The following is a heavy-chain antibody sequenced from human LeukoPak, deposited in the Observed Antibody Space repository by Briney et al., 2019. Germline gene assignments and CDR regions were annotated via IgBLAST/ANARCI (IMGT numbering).Heavy chain of an antibody. V-gene: IGHV1-18*01. CDR2: ISPYNGNT. D-gene: IGHD2-15*01. Sequence: ASVKVSCKASGYTFTSYGISWVRQAPGQGLEWMGWISPYNGNTNYAQKLQGRVTMTTDTSTSTAYMELRSLRSDDTAVYYCAGQRGYCSGGSCFSDAFYIWGQGTMVNVSS. J-gene: IGHJ3*02. CDR1: GYTFTSYG. CDR3: AGQRGYCSGGSCFSDAFYI.